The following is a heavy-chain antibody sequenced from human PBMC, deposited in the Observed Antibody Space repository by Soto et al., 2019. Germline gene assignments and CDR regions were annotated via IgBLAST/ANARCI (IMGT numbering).Heavy chain of an antibody. CDR1: GGSITTYY. J-gene: IGHJ4*02. D-gene: IGHD3-10*01. CDR2: MYDGGRYDSGST. Sequence: QVQLQESGPGLVKPSETLSLTCTVSGGSITTYYWIWIRQPPGKGLQWVANMYDGGRYDSGSTNCNPSLRSGVPVSLNTSKNQFSLKRSSVAAAATAVYYCARHEGTYYYGSGSSPFDYWGRGALVTVSS. CDR3: ARHEGTYYYGSGSSPFDY. V-gene: IGHV4-59*08.